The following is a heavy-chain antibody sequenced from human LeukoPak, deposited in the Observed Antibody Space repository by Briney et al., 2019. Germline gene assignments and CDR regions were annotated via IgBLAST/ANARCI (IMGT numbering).Heavy chain of an antibody. CDR1: GFTFSSYS. V-gene: IGHV3-21*01. Sequence: TGGSLRLSCAASGFTFSSYSLNWVHQAPGKGLEWISSISSSSSYIYYADSVKGRFTISRDNAKNSLYLQMNSLRAEDTAVYYCARDGPTEAGAYCSSTSCYFFDYWGQGTLVTVSS. J-gene: IGHJ4*02. D-gene: IGHD2-2*01. CDR2: ISSSSSYI. CDR3: ARDGPTEAGAYCSSTSCYFFDY.